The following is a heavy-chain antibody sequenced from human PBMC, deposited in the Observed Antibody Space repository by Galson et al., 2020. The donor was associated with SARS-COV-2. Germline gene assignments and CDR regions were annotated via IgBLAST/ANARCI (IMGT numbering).Heavy chain of an antibody. D-gene: IGHD4-17*01. CDR1: GFTFSSYA. J-gene: IGHJ4*02. CDR3: AKPVGHYGDYGFDY. Sequence: QAGGSLRLSCAASGFTFSSYAMSWVRQAPGKGLEWVSAISGSGGSTYYADSVKGRFTISRDNSKNTLYLQMNSLRAEDTAVYYCAKPVGHYGDYGFDYWGQGTLVTVSS. V-gene: IGHV3-23*01. CDR2: ISGSGGST.